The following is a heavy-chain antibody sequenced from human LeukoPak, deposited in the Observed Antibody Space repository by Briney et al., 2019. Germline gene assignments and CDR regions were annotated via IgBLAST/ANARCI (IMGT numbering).Heavy chain of an antibody. J-gene: IGHJ4*02. CDR1: GFTFSSYA. V-gene: IGHV3-23*01. Sequence: GGSLRLSCAASGFTFSSYAMSWVRQAPGKGLEWVSAISGSGGSTYYADSVKGRFTISRDNTKNTLYLQMNSLRAEDTAVYYCAKSDSGGDYADYWGQGTLVTVSS. D-gene: IGHD2-8*02. CDR3: AKSDSGGDYADY. CDR2: ISGSGGST.